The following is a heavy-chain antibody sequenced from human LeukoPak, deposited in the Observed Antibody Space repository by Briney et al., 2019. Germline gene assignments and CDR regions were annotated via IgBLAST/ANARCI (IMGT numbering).Heavy chain of an antibody. V-gene: IGHV4-59*01. D-gene: IGHD4-17*01. CDR1: GGSISNYY. CDR2: ISYSGST. Sequence: PSETLSLTCTVSGGSISNYYWSWIRQPPGKGLEWIGYISYSGSTNYNPSLKSRVTISVDTSKNQFSLRLSSVTAADTAVYYCARLGYGEYLFYSDYWGQGTLVTVSS. J-gene: IGHJ4*02. CDR3: ARLGYGEYLFYSDY.